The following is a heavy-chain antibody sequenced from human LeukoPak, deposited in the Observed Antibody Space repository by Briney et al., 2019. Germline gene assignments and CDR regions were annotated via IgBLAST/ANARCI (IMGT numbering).Heavy chain of an antibody. J-gene: IGHJ4*02. CDR2: IKKDGSET. CDR3: ARGRYSGTTYYFDY. V-gene: IGHV3-7*03. Sequence: GGSLRLSCAASGFTFSTSWMSWVRQVPGKGLEWVANIKKDGSETYYVDSVKGRFTISRDNAKNSLYLQMNSPRAEDTAMYYCARGRYSGTTYYFDYWGQGTLVTVSS. D-gene: IGHD5-12*01. CDR1: GFTFSTSW.